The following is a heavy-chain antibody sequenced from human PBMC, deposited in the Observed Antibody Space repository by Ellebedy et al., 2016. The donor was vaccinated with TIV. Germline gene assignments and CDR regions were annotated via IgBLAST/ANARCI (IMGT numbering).Heavy chain of an antibody. V-gene: IGHV6-1*01. Sequence: MPSETLSLTCAISGASVSGNTGPWDWLRQSPSRGVEWPCRTYYRSTWSNDYATSVHGRITINPDISNNQFSLQLNSVTPDDTAVYYCARERMGHFDYWGPGILVTVSS. CDR3: ARERMGHFDY. J-gene: IGHJ4*02. D-gene: IGHD2-15*01. CDR2: TYYRSTWSN. CDR1: GASVSGNTGP.